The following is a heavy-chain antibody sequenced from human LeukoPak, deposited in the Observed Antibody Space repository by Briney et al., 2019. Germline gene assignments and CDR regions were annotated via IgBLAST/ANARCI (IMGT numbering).Heavy chain of an antibody. V-gene: IGHV3-48*01. Sequence: WGSLRLSCAASGFTFSTYSMNWLRQAPGKGLEWVSYICSGSSTIYYAHSVKGRFTSSRDNAKNSLYLQVNSLRAEDTAVSYCANSAGGSGYYYPLDYWGQGTLVTVST. J-gene: IGHJ4*02. CDR3: ANSAGGSGYYYPLDY. CDR2: ICSGSSTI. D-gene: IGHD3-22*01. CDR1: GFTFSTYS.